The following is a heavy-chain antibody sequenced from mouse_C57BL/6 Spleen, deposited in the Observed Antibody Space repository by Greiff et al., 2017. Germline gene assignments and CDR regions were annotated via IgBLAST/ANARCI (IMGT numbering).Heavy chain of an antibody. CDR3: ARYYGNPAWFAY. CDR2: ISYDGSN. J-gene: IGHJ3*01. CDR1: GYSITSGYY. V-gene: IGHV3-6*01. D-gene: IGHD2-1*01. Sequence: ESGPGLVKPSQSLSLTCSVTGYSITSGYYWNWIRQFPGNKLEWMGYISYDGSNNYNPSLKNRISITRDTSKNQFFLKLNSVTTEDTATYYCARYYGNPAWFAYWGQGTLVTVSA.